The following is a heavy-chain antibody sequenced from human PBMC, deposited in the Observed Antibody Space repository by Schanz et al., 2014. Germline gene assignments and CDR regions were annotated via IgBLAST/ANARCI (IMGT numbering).Heavy chain of an antibody. Sequence: QVQLVQSGAEVKKPGASVKVSCKASGYTFNGYYMHWVRQAPGQGLEWMGRINPNSGGTIYAQKFQGRVTVTRDTSISTVYVELSSLRSDDTAVYYCARDRRLQRQSGWDYWGQGTLVTVSS. J-gene: IGHJ4*02. CDR2: INPNSGGT. V-gene: IGHV1-2*06. CDR3: ARDRRLQRQSGWDY. CDR1: GYTFNGYY. D-gene: IGHD3-10*01.